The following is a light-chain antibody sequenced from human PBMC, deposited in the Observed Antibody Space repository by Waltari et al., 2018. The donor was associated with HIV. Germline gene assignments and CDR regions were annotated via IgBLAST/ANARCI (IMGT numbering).Light chain of an antibody. CDR1: KLGNKY. CDR3: QAWDSSTVV. Sequence: SYEVTQPPSVSVSPGQTASITSSGHKLGNKYTGWYQQKPGQSPVLVIYEDNKRRSGTPERFSGSNSGDTATLTISGTQAMDEADYYCQAWDSSTVVFGGGTRLTVL. CDR2: EDN. V-gene: IGLV3-1*01. J-gene: IGLJ2*01.